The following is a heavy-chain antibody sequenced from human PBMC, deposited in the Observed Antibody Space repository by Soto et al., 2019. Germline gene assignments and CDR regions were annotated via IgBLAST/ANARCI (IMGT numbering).Heavy chain of an antibody. CDR2: ISGGGSNT. Sequence: EVQLLESGGGLVQRGGSLRLSCAASGFPFSSYVMSWVRQAPGKGLEWVSGISGGGSNTYYADSVKGRFTISRDNSKNTLLLQMNSLVAEDTAVDYCAKDSNKYSSSLRGRYLDYWGQGTGVTVSS. D-gene: IGHD4-4*01. V-gene: IGHV3-23*01. CDR1: GFPFSSYV. CDR3: AKDSNKYSSSLRGRYLDY. J-gene: IGHJ4*02.